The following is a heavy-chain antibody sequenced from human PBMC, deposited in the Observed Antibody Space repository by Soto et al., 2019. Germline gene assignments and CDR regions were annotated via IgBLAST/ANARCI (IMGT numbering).Heavy chain of an antibody. CDR2: TSYDGNNR. J-gene: IGHJ4*01. V-gene: IGHV3-30-3*01. Sequence: PGRSLRLSGSGSGFSFSSYVLSWVRQAQGRGLEWVAATSYDGNNRYYADSVKGRFIISRDNSKNTLDLEMKTPRPEDTAVYYCAGVYYGVDY. CDR3: AGVYYGVDY. CDR1: GFSFSSYV. D-gene: IGHD3-10*01.